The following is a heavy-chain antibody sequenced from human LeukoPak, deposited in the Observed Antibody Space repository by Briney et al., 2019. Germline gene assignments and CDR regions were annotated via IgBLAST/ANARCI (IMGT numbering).Heavy chain of an antibody. CDR2: ISGSGGST. D-gene: IGHD2-2*02. Sequence: GGSLRLSCAASGFTFSSYAMSWVRQAPGKGLEWVSAISGSGGSTYYADSVKGRFTISKDNSKNTLFLQMNGLTAEDTAVYYCAKGARSCTSSACYTVTTYYFDSWGQGTLVTVSS. CDR3: AKGARSCTSSACYTVTTYYFDS. J-gene: IGHJ4*02. CDR1: GFTFSSYA. V-gene: IGHV3-23*01.